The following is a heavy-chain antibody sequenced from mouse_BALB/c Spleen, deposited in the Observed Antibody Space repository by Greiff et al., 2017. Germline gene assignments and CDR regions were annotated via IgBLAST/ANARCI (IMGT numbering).Heavy chain of an antibody. J-gene: IGHJ1*01. CDR2: ISYSGST. CDR3: ARPYYYYGSSWYFDV. Sequence: EVQGVESGPGLVKPSQSLSLTCTVTGYSITSDYAWNWIRQFPGNKLEWMGYISYSGSTSYNPSLKSRISITRDTSKNQFFLQLNSVTTEDTATYYCARPYYYYGSSWYFDVWGAGTTVTVSS. V-gene: IGHV3-2*02. CDR1: GYSITSDYA. D-gene: IGHD1-1*01.